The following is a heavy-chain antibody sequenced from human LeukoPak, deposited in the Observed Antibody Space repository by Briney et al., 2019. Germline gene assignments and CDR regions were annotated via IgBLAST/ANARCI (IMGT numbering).Heavy chain of an antibody. J-gene: IGHJ4*02. Sequence: GGSLRLSCAASGFIFRSYWLSWVRQAPGRGLEWVANIKQDGSEKYYVDFVKGRFTISRDNAQNTLFLQMDRLRAEDTAVYYCATHDVLTGYPYFDYWGQGTLVTASS. CDR3: ATHDVLTGYPYFDY. CDR2: IKQDGSEK. V-gene: IGHV3-7*01. CDR1: GFIFRSYW. D-gene: IGHD3-9*01.